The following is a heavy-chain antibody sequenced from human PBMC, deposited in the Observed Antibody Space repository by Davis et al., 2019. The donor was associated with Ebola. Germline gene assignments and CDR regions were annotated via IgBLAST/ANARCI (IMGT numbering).Heavy chain of an antibody. V-gene: IGHV1-2*02. CDR1: GYTLTDYQ. J-gene: IGHJ6*02. D-gene: IGHD6-13*01. Sequence: ASVKVSCKASGYTLTDYQMHWVRQAPGQGLEWMGWINPNSGGTNYAQKFQGRVTMTRDTSISTAYMELSRLRSDDTAVYYCARYGYSKSYYYYYYGMDVWGQGTTVTVSS. CDR3: ARYGYSKSYYYYYYGMDV. CDR2: INPNSGGT.